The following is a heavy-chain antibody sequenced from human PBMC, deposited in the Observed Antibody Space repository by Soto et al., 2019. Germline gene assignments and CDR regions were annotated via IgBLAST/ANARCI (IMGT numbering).Heavy chain of an antibody. V-gene: IGHV4-39*01. J-gene: IGHJ5*02. D-gene: IGHD3-10*01. CDR1: GGSISSSSYY. Sequence: QLQLQESGPGLVKPSETLSLTCTVSGGSISSSSYYWGWIRQPPGKGLEWIGSIYYSGSTYYNPSLKSRGTISVDTSKNQFSLKLSSVTAADTAVYYCARHSPKHYGSGHNQVPGWFDPWGQGTLVTVSS. CDR2: IYYSGST. CDR3: ARHSPKHYGSGHNQVPGWFDP.